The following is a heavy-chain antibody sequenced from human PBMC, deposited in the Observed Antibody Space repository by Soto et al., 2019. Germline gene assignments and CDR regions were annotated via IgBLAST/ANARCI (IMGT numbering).Heavy chain of an antibody. CDR2: ISYDGSNK. CDR1: GFTFSSYA. D-gene: IGHD3-10*01. V-gene: IGHV3-30-3*01. J-gene: IGHJ4*02. Sequence: QVQLVESGGGVVQPGRSLRLSCAASGFTFSSYAMHWVRQAPGKGLEWVAVISYDGSNKYYADSVKGRFTISRDNSKNTLYLQMNSLRAEDTAVYYCARGVSEGYFDYWGQGTLVTVSS. CDR3: ARGVSEGYFDY.